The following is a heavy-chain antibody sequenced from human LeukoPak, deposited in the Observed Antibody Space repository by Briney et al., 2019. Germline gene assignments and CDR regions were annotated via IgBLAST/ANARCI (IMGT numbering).Heavy chain of an antibody. CDR1: GGSFSGYY. J-gene: IGHJ4*02. V-gene: IGHV4-34*01. CDR2: INHSGST. Sequence: PSETLSLACAVYGGSFSGYYWSWIRQPPGKGLEWIGEINHSGSTNYNPSLKSRVTISVDTSKNQFSLKLSSLTAADTAVYYCARTSGVDYCSSTSCYYDYWGQGTLVTVSS. CDR3: ARTSGVDYCSSTSCYYDY. D-gene: IGHD2-2*01.